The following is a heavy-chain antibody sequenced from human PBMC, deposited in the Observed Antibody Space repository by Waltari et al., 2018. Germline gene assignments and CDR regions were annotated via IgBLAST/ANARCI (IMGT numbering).Heavy chain of an antibody. Sequence: QVQLVQSAAEVQKPGASVKVYCKASGYSFTAYHINWVRQAPGQGLEWMGLINPRTGGTHFAQKFQGRVTMTRDTSTTTADMELSRLTSDDTAVYYCATEDTLMGAGSGQTPAFDFWGQGALVTVSS. CDR3: ATEDTLMGAGSGQTPAFDF. J-gene: IGHJ4*02. D-gene: IGHD1-26*01. CDR2: INPRTGGT. V-gene: IGHV1-2*02. CDR1: GYSFTAYH.